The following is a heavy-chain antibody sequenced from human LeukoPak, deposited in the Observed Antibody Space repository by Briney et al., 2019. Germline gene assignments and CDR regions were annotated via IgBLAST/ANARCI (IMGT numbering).Heavy chain of an antibody. V-gene: IGHV1-18*01. D-gene: IGHD2-2*01. Sequence: ASVKVSCKASGYTFTSCGISWVRQAPGQGLEWMGWISAYNGNTNYAQKLQGRVTMTTDTSTSTAYMELRSLRSDDTAVYYCARDQAHIVVVPAANGLDVWGKGTTVTVSS. CDR1: GYTFTSCG. CDR2: ISAYNGNT. J-gene: IGHJ6*04. CDR3: ARDQAHIVVVPAANGLDV.